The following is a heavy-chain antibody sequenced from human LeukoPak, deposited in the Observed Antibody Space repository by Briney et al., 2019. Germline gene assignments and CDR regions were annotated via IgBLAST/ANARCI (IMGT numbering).Heavy chain of an antibody. CDR2: VYYSGST. V-gene: IGHV4-39*07. CDR1: GDSISSSTYY. D-gene: IGHD2-21*02. J-gene: IGHJ4*02. CDR3: ARLNCGGDCSYGPDAYYFDY. Sequence: SETLSLTCTVSGDSISSSTYYWGWIRQPPGKGLEWIGTVYYSGSTYYNPSLKSRVTISVDTSKSQFSLKLSSVTAADTAVYYCARLNCGGDCSYGPDAYYFDYWGQGTLVTVSS.